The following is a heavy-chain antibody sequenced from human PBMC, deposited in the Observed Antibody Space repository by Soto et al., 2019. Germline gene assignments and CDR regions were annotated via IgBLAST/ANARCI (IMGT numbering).Heavy chain of an antibody. CDR3: ARDHRGYCSSSRCYGIDP. CDR2: IDYSGST. J-gene: IGHJ5*02. Sequence: SETLSLTCTVSGASAISDISYWSWIRHPPGKGLEWIGYIDYSGSTNYNPSLKSRVTISLDTSKDQFTLKLSSVTAADTAVYYCARDHRGYCSSSRCYGIDPWGQGTLVTVSS. CDR1: GASAISDISY. D-gene: IGHD2-2*01. V-gene: IGHV4-61*01.